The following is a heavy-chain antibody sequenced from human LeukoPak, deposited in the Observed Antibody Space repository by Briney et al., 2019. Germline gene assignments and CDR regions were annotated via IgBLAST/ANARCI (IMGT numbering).Heavy chain of an antibody. Sequence: PSETLSLTCTVSGGSISSYYWSWIRQPPGKGLEWIGYIYYSGSTNYNPSLKSRVTISVDTSKNQFSLKLSSVTAADTAVYYCARGDGDTAMVTDFDYWGQGTLVTVSS. CDR2: IYYSGST. D-gene: IGHD5-18*01. CDR3: ARGDGDTAMVTDFDY. CDR1: GGSISSYY. V-gene: IGHV4-59*01. J-gene: IGHJ4*02.